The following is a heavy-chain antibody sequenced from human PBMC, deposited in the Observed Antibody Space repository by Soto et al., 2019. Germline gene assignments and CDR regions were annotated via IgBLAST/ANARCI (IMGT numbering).Heavy chain of an antibody. Sequence: ASVKVSCKASGGTFSSYAISWVRQAPGQGLEWMGGIIPIFGTANYAQKFQGRVTITADESTSTAYMELSSLRSEDTAVYYCASSAVPAAPLDYWGQGTLVTVS. CDR1: GGTFSSYA. J-gene: IGHJ4*02. CDR3: ASSAVPAAPLDY. CDR2: IIPIFGTA. V-gene: IGHV1-69*13. D-gene: IGHD2-2*01.